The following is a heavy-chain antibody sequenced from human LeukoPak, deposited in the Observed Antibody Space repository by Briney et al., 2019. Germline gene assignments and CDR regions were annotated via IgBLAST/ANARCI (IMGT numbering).Heavy chain of an antibody. CDR2: ISGSGGST. J-gene: IGHJ4*02. Sequence: GASLRLSCAASGFTFSSYAMSWVRQAPGKGLEWVSAISGSGGSTYYADSVKGRFTISRDNSKNTLYLQMNSLRAGDTAVYYCAKAPGSSTSSYYFDYWGQGTLVTVSS. V-gene: IGHV3-23*01. D-gene: IGHD2-2*01. CDR1: GFTFSSYA. CDR3: AKAPGSSTSSYYFDY.